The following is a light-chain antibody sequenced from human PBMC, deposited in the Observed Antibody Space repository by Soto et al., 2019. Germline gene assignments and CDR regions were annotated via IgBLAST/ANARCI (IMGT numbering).Light chain of an antibody. CDR3: QKFNTAPLT. Sequence: DIQMTQSPSSLSASVGDRVTITCRASQDISGYLAWYQQKPGKVHTRLIYSASTLQSGVTSRFSGSGAGSDFTLTISSLQPEDVATYYYQKFNTAPLTFGQGTRLEIK. V-gene: IGKV1-27*01. CDR2: SAS. CDR1: QDISGY. J-gene: IGKJ5*01.